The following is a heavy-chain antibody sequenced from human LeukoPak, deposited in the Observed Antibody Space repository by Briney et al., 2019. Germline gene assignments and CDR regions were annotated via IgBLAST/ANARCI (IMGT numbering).Heavy chain of an antibody. CDR3: ARDIVGVTRAFGY. V-gene: IGHV4-59*01. CDR1: GGSISSYY. Sequence: SETLFLTCTVSGGSISSYYWSWIRQPPGKGLEWIGYIYYSGNTNYNPSLKSRVTMSVDTSKNQFSLKLNSVTAADTAVYYCARDIVGVTRAFGYWGQGTLATVSS. CDR2: IYYSGNT. J-gene: IGHJ4*02. D-gene: IGHD1-26*01.